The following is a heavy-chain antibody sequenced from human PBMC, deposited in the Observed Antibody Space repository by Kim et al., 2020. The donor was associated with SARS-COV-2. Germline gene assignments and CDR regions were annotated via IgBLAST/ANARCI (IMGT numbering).Heavy chain of an antibody. Sequence: GGSLRLSCAASGITFRNYAMTWVRQAPGKGLEWVSSITGTGGGTYYADSVKGRFTISRDNSNKTLFLHMNSLRPDDTAVYYCAKDTMAVTAGIGYYFGMDVWVQVSTVTVSS. CDR2: ITGTGGGT. CDR1: GITFRNYA. J-gene: IGHJ6*02. D-gene: IGHD2-21*02. V-gene: IGHV3-23*01. CDR3: AKDTMAVTAGIGYYFGMDV.